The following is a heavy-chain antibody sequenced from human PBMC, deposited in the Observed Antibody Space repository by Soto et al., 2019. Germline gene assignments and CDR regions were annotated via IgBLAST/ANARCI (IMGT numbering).Heavy chain of an antibody. CDR2: IWYDGSKE. V-gene: IGHV3-33*01. CDR1: GFTFSSYG. Sequence: QVQLVESGGGVVQPGGSLRLSCAASGFTFSSYGFHWVRQAPGKGLEWVAVIWYDGSKEYYADSVKGRFTISRDNPKNTLNLQMNSLRAEDTAVYHCTRDPGTTSYYFDSWGQGTLVTVSS. CDR3: TRDPGTTSYYFDS. D-gene: IGHD1-1*01. J-gene: IGHJ4*02.